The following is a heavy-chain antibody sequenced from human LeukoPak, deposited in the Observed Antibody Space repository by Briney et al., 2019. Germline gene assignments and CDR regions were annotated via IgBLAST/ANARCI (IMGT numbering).Heavy chain of an antibody. CDR3: VCTSTWLAFDI. V-gene: IGHV4-59*08. CDR1: GGSISTYF. D-gene: IGHD5-12*01. J-gene: IGHJ3*02. Sequence: SETLSLTCTVSGGSISTYFWSWIRQPPGKGLEWIGYFYNSGSTNYNPSLKSRVTVPVDTSKNQFSLQLASVAAADTAVYYCVCTSTWLAFDIWGQGSEVTVSA. CDR2: FYNSGST.